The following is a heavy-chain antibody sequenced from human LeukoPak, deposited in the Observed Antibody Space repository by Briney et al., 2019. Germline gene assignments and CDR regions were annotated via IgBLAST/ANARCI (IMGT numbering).Heavy chain of an antibody. CDR1: GFTFTNSA. CDR2: IVVGSGNA. Sequence: GASVKVSCKASGFTFTNSAIQWVRQARGQRLEWLGWIVVGSGNANYAQKFQDRVIITRDMSTSTAYMEVSSLGSEDTAVYYCAADDLTRAYWGQGTLVTVSS. J-gene: IGHJ4*02. V-gene: IGHV1-58*02. CDR3: AADDLTRAY.